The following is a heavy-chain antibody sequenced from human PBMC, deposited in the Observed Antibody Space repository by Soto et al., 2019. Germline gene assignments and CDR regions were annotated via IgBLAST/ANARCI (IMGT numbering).Heavy chain of an antibody. D-gene: IGHD3-16*02. CDR3: ARESVSGTYRFDS. CDR2: IHDTGRT. V-gene: IGHV4-4*07. J-gene: IGHJ4*02. Sequence: SETVSLTCTVSGDSLSTYYWSWIRQPAGERLEWIGRIHDTGRTNYNPSLKSRVTMSVDTSKNQFSLRVNSVTAADTAVYYCARESVSGTYRFDSWGQGTLVTVSS. CDR1: GDSLSTYY.